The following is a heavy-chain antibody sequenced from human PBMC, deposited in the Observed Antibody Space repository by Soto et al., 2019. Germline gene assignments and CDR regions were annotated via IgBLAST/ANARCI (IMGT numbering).Heavy chain of an antibody. CDR2: TSYDGSHK. V-gene: IGHV3-30*18. Sequence: QVQLVESGGDVVQPGKSLRLSCAASGFIFSSHAMHWVRQAPGKGLEWVAATSYDGSHKYYADSVKGRFTISRDNSKNTLSLQMNSLRVEDTAEYYCAKSYRSVRFSVSDHWGQGTLVILSS. CDR3: AKSYRSVRFSVSDH. J-gene: IGHJ5*02. CDR1: GFIFSSHA. D-gene: IGHD3-10*01.